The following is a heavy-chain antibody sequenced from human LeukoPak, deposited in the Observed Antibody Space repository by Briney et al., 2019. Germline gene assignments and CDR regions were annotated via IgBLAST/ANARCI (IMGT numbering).Heavy chain of an antibody. CDR2: ISWNSGSI. J-gene: IGHJ6*02. V-gene: IGHV3-9*01. D-gene: IGHD6-13*01. Sequence: GGSLRLSCAGSGFTFRSYAMSWVRQAPGKGLEWVSGISWNSGSIGYADSVKGRFTISRDNVKNSLYLQMNSLRAEDTALYYCAKDIFSSSWPYYYYYYGMDVWGQGTTVTVSS. CDR3: AKDIFSSSWPYYYYYYGMDV. CDR1: GFTFRSYA.